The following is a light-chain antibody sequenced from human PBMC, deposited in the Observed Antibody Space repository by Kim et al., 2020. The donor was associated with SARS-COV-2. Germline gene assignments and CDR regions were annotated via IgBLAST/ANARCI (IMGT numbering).Light chain of an antibody. J-gene: IGKJ4*01. Sequence: DIVMTQSPLSLPVTPGEPASISCGSSQSLLYSNRYNYLDWYVQKSGQSPHLLIYMGSNRASGVPDRFSGSGSGTDFTLKISRVEAEDVGVYYCMQALQTPLAFGGGTKVDIK. CDR2: MGS. CDR3: MQALQTPLA. CDR1: QSLLYSNRYNY. V-gene: IGKV2-28*01.